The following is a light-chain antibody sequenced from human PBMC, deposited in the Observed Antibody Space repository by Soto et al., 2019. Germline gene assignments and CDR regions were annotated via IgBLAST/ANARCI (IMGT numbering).Light chain of an antibody. CDR3: QQYNNWTPT. V-gene: IGKV3-15*01. CDR1: QSVTSN. J-gene: IGKJ4*01. Sequence: EIVMTQSPATLSVSPGERATLSCRASQSVTSNLAWYHQKPGQAPRLLIYGASTRATGIPARFSGSGSGTEFTLTISSLQSEDFAVYYCQQYNNWTPTFGEGPRWRSN. CDR2: GAS.